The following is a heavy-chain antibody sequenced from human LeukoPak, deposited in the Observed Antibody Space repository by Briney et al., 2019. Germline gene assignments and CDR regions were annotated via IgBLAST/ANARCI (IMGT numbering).Heavy chain of an antibody. Sequence: ASVKVSCKASGYTFTSYAMNWVRQAPGQGPEWMGWINTNTGNPTYAQGFTGRFVFSLDTSVSTAYLQISSLKAEDTAVYYCARSAYYYDSSGYLAQRDWGQGTLVTVSS. V-gene: IGHV7-4-1*02. D-gene: IGHD3-22*01. CDR2: INTNTGNP. J-gene: IGHJ4*02. CDR1: GYTFTSYA. CDR3: ARSAYYYDSSGYLAQRD.